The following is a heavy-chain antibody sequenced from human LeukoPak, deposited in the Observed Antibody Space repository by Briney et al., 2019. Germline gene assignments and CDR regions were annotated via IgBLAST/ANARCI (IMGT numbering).Heavy chain of an antibody. V-gene: IGHV4-34*01. D-gene: IGHD3-10*01. CDR3: ARGFPEGVRGVIFDY. CDR1: GGSFSGDY. Sequence: SGTLSLTCAVYGGSFSGDYWSWIRQPPGKGLEWIGEINHSGSTNYNPSLKSRVTISVDTSKNQFSLKLSSVTAADTAVYYCARGFPEGVRGVIFDYWGQGTLVTVSS. J-gene: IGHJ4*02. CDR2: INHSGST.